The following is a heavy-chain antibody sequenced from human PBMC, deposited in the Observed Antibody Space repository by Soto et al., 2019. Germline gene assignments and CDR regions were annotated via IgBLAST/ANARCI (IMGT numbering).Heavy chain of an antibody. D-gene: IGHD6-13*01. V-gene: IGHV4-31*03. CDR1: GGSISSGGYY. CDR3: ARSSGVAAAGPFDY. CDR2: IYYSGST. J-gene: IGHJ4*02. Sequence: QVQLQESGPGLVKPSQTLSLTCTVSGGSISSGGYYWSWIRQHPGKGLEWIGYIYYSGSTYYNPYLQSRVTLXGXTXXNQFSLKLSSVTAADTAVYYCARSSGVAAAGPFDYWGQGTLVTVSS.